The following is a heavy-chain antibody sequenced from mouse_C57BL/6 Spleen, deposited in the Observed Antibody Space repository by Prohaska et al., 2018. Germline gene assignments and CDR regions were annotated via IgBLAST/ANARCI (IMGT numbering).Heavy chain of an antibody. CDR1: GYTFTDYY. CDR2: IFPGSGST. D-gene: IGHD1-1*01. CDR3: ARSGYGSAYFDY. V-gene: IGHV1-75*01. Sequence: QVQLQQSGPELVKPGASVKISCKASGYTFTDYYINWVKQRTGQGLECIGWIFPGSGSTYYNEKFKDKATLTVDKSSSTAYMLLSSLTSEDSAVYFCARSGYGSAYFDYWGQGTTLTVSS. J-gene: IGHJ2*01.